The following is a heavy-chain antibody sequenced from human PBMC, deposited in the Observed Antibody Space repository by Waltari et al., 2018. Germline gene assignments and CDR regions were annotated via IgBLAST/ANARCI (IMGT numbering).Heavy chain of an antibody. CDR3: ARENWGSPYFDY. J-gene: IGHJ4*02. V-gene: IGHV4-34*01. Sequence: QVQLPQWGAGLLKPSETLSLTCAVYGGSCSGYYWSWIRQPPGKGLEWIGEINHSGSTNYNPSRKSRVTISVDTSKNQFSLKLSSVTAADTAVYYCARENWGSPYFDYWGQGTLVTVSS. D-gene: IGHD7-27*01. CDR2: INHSGST. CDR1: GGSCSGYY.